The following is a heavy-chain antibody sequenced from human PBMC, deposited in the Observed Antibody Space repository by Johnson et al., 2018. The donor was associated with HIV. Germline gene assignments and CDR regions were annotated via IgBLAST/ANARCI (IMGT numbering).Heavy chain of an antibody. J-gene: IGHJ3*02. CDR2: ISYDGSNK. Sequence: QVQLVESGGGLVKPGGSLRLSCAASGFTFSDYYMSWIRQAPGKGLEWVAVISYDGSNKYYVDSVKGRFTISRDNAKNSLYLQMNSLRAEDTAVYYCARQFRSVGAPDAFDIWGQGTMVTVSS. V-gene: IGHV3-30*03. D-gene: IGHD1-26*01. CDR3: ARQFRSVGAPDAFDI. CDR1: GFTFSDYY.